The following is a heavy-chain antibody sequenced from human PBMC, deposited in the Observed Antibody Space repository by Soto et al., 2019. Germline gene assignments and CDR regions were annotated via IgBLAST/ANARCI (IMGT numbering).Heavy chain of an antibody. D-gene: IGHD1-1*01. CDR3: ARERGGNDDSRWFDP. CDR2: ISAYNGNT. V-gene: IGHV1-18*01. J-gene: IGHJ5*02. Sequence: ASVKVSCKASGYTFTSYGISWVRQAPGQGLEWMGWISAYNGNTNYAQKLQGRVTMTTDTSTSTAYMELRSLRSDDTAVYYCARERGGNDDSRWFDPWGQGTLGTVSS. CDR1: GYTFTSYG.